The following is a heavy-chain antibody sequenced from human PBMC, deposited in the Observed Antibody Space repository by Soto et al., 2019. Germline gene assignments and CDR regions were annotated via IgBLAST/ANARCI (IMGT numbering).Heavy chain of an antibody. CDR2: ISGSGGST. CDR1: GFTFSSYA. V-gene: IGHV3-23*01. CDR3: AKVPTYGDLRSYFDY. D-gene: IGHD4-17*01. Sequence: PGGSLRLSCAASGFTFSSYAMSWVRQAPGKGLEWVSAISGSGGSTYYADSVKGRFTISRDNSKNTLYLQMNSLRAEDTAVYYCAKVPTYGDLRSYFDYWGQGTLVTVSS. J-gene: IGHJ4*02.